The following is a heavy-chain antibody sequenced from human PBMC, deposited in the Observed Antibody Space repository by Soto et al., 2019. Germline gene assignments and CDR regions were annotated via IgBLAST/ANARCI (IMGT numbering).Heavy chain of an antibody. Sequence: ASVKVSCKASGYTSTGYFMHGVRQAPAQGLEWMAWMNPSSGGTTYAQKFKGRVTMTRDTSIGTAYMELSRLRSDDTAIYFCARGHIDAFKGFDSCGQGTLVTVCS. J-gene: IGHJ4*02. CDR1: GYTSTGYF. CDR2: MNPSSGGT. V-gene: IGHV1-2*02. CDR3: ARGHIDAFKGFDS.